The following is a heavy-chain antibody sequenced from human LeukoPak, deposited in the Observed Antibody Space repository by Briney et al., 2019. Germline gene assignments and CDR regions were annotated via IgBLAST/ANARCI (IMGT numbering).Heavy chain of an antibody. D-gene: IGHD3-9*01. CDR3: TGDSVYDILTGYYGKTPFDY. CDR2: ITSSSSYI. Sequence: GGSLRLSCAASGFTFTSYSMNWVRQAPGKGLEWVSSITSSSSYIYYADSVKGQLTISRDNAKNSLYLQMNSLRAEDTAVYYCTGDSVYDILTGYYGKTPFDYWGQGTLVTVSS. V-gene: IGHV3-21*01. J-gene: IGHJ4*02. CDR1: GFTFTSYS.